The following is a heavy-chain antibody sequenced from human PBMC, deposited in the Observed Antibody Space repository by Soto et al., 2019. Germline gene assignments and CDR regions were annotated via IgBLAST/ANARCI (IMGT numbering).Heavy chain of an antibody. CDR3: ARGGRVQTTQRVDNWFDP. J-gene: IGHJ5*02. D-gene: IGHD3-16*01. V-gene: IGHV1-2*04. Sequence: QVQLVQSGAEVKKPGASVKVSCKASGYTFTGYYMHWVRQAPGQGLEWMGWINPNSGGTNYAQKFQGWVTMTRDTSISTAYMELSRLRSDDTAVYYCARGGRVQTTQRVDNWFDPWGQGTLVTVSS. CDR2: INPNSGGT. CDR1: GYTFTGYY.